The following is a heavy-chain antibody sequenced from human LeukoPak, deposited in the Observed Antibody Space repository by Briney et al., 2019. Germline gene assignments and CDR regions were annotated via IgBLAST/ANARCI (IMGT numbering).Heavy chain of an antibody. CDR2: ISYDGSNK. CDR3: AKDRREYSYGSFDY. D-gene: IGHD5-18*01. CDR1: GFTFSSYG. Sequence: PGRSLRLSCAASGFTFSSYGMHWVRQAPGKGLEWVAVISYDGSNKYYADSVKGRFTISRDNSKNTLYLHMNSLRAEDTAVYYCAKDRREYSYGSFDYWGQGTLVTVSS. V-gene: IGHV3-30*18. J-gene: IGHJ4*02.